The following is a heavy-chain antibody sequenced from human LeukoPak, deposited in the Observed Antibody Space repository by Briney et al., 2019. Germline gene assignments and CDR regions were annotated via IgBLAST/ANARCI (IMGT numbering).Heavy chain of an antibody. CDR3: ARLGELLFDAFDI. CDR2: INPNSGGT. CDR1: GYTFTGYY. Sequence: ASVKVSCKASGYTFTGYYMHWVRQAPGQGLEWMGWINPNSGGTNYAQKFQGRVTMTRDTSISTAYMELSRLRSDDTAVCYCARLGELLFDAFDIWGQGTMVTVSS. J-gene: IGHJ3*02. V-gene: IGHV1-2*02. D-gene: IGHD1-26*01.